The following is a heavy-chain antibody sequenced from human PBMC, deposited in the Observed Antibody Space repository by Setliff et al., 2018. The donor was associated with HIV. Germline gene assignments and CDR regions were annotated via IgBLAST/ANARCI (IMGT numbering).Heavy chain of an antibody. Sequence: ASVKVSCKASGDTFTTYALHWVRQAPGQRLEWMGWINAGNGDTKSSQKFQGRVTMTRDTSISTAYMELSSLTSEDTAVYYCARMEYDVRGRAPNWFDPWGPGTLVTVSS. CDR3: ARMEYDVRGRAPNWFDP. D-gene: IGHD2-8*01. J-gene: IGHJ5*02. V-gene: IGHV1-3*01. CDR1: GDTFTTYA. CDR2: INAGNGDT.